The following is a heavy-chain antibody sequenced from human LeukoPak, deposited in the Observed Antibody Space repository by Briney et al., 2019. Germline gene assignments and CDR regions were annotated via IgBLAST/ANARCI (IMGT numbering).Heavy chain of an antibody. CDR1: GGTFSSYA. D-gene: IGHD5-18*01. Sequence: ASVKVSCKASGGTFSSYAISWVRQAPGQGLEWMGWISAYNGNTNYAQKLQGRVTMTTDTSTSTAYMELRSLRPDDTAVYYCARDRSYGNFDYWGQGTLVTVSS. V-gene: IGHV1-18*01. J-gene: IGHJ4*02. CDR2: ISAYNGNT. CDR3: ARDRSYGNFDY.